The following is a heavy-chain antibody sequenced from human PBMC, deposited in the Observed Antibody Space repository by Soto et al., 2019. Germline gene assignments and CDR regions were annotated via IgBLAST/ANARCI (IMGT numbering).Heavy chain of an antibody. Sequence: GGSLRLSSVASGFAVSSNFMEWVRQAPGKGLEWVSVIYSGGSTYYADSVKGRFTISRDSSENTLYLQMNSLRAEDTAIYYCARATMIGLLSSWGQGTLVTVSS. CDR3: ARATMIGLLSS. CDR2: IYSGGST. D-gene: IGHD3-22*01. V-gene: IGHV3-66*01. J-gene: IGHJ5*02. CDR1: GFAVSSNF.